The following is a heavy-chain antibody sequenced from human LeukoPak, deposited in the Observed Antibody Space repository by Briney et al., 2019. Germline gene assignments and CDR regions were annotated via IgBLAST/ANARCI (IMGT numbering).Heavy chain of an antibody. CDR3: AYRNNFEY. D-gene: IGHD1-26*01. CDR1: GSSFSGHW. V-gene: IGHV3-7*05. Sequence: GVSLRLSCAASGSSFSGHWMNWVRQPPGKGLEWVANIKADGSEKYYVDSVKGRFTISRDDAKRTVDLQMDNLRAEDTAIYYCAYRNNFEYWGQGALVTVSS. CDR2: IKADGSEK. J-gene: IGHJ4*02.